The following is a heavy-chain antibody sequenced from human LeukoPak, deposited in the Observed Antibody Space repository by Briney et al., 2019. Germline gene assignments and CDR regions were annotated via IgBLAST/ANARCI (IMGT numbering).Heavy chain of an antibody. Sequence: SVKVSRKASGGTFSSYAISWVRQAPGQGLDWMGGIIPIFGTANYAHKFQGRVTITTDESTSTAYMELSSLRSEDTAVYYCARDNLVSAFDIWGQGTMVTVSS. D-gene: IGHD1-20*01. V-gene: IGHV1-69*05. CDR3: ARDNLVSAFDI. CDR1: GGTFSSYA. J-gene: IGHJ3*02. CDR2: IIPIFGTA.